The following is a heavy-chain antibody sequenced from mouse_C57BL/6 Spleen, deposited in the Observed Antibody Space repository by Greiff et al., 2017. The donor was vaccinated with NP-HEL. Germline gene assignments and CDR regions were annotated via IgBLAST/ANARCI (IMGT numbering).Heavy chain of an antibody. D-gene: IGHD2-4*01. V-gene: IGHV1-72*01. CDR3: ARDYDYDVRYFDY. Sequence: VKLQQPGAELVKPGASVKLSCKASGYTFTSYWMHWVKQRPGRGLEWIGRIDPNRGGTKYNEQLKSKATLTVDKPSSPAFMQLSSLTSEDSAVYYCARDYDYDVRYFDYWGQGTTLTVSS. J-gene: IGHJ2*01. CDR1: GYTFTSYW. CDR2: IDPNRGGT.